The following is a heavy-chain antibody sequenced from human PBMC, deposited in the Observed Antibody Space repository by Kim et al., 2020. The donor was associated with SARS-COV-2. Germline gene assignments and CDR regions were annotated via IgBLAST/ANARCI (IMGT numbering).Heavy chain of an antibody. CDR1: GFTFRSYA. D-gene: IGHD3-16*01. Sequence: GGSLRLSCAASGFTFRSYAMSWVRQAPGKGLECVSTISGTGGSTYYADSVTGRFTISRDNSKNTLYVQMNSLRAEDTAAYYCVRSAGGSRSFDYWGQGTLVTVSS. V-gene: IGHV3-23*01. CDR2: ISGTGGST. J-gene: IGHJ4*02. CDR3: VRSAGGSRSFDY.